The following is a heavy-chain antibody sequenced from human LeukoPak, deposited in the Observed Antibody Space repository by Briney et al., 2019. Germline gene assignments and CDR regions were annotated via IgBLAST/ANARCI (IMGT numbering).Heavy chain of an antibody. CDR3: ASHIGSAWFYFDY. CDR2: IYYSGST. D-gene: IGHD6-13*01. Sequence: AETLSLTCTVSGGSISSSTYYWGRIRQPPGKGLEWIRSIYYSGSTYYNPSLRSRITISIDTSKNQFSLKLSSVTAADTAVYYCASHIGSAWFYFDYWGQGNLVAVSS. CDR1: GGSISSSTYY. J-gene: IGHJ4*02. V-gene: IGHV4-39*01.